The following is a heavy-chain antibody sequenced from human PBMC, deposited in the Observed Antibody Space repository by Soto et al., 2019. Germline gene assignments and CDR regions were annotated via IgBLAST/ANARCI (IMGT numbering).Heavy chain of an antibody. V-gene: IGHV1-69*18. D-gene: IGHD3-22*01. CDR1: GGTFSSFA. CDR2: IIPIFDTA. J-gene: IGHJ4*02. CDR3: VGYYYNTRGYYYDY. Sequence: QVQLVQSGAEVKKPGSSVKVSCKASGGTFSSFAISWVRQAPGQGLEWMARIIPIFDTANYAQKFQGRVTITADESTMTAYMELSSLRSEDTAVYYCVGYYYNTRGYYYDYWGQGTLVTVSS.